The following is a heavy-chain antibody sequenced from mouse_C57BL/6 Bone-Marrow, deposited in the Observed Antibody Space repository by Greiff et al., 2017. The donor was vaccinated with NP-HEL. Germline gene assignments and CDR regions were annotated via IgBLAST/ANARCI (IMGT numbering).Heavy chain of an antibody. Sequence: QVQLKEPGAELVKPGASVKLSCKASGYTFTEYTIHWVKQRPGQGLEWIGWFYPGSGSMKYNEKFKDKATLTADKSSSTVYMELSRLTSEDSAVYVCARHQSWTTFAYWDQGTLVTVAA. V-gene: IGHV1-62-2*01. CDR1: GYTFTEYT. J-gene: IGHJ3*01. CDR2: FYPGSGSM. CDR3: ARHQSWTTFAY.